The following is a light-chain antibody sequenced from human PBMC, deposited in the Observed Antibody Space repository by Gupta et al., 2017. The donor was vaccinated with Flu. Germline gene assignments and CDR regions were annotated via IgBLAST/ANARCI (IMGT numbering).Light chain of an antibody. Sequence: NFMLTQPHSVPGYPGKTITISCTRSRGNIADNYVQWYQQPPGSAPTNVIYDDDQRPSGVSARFSGSVDSSSNVASLTISGLQTADEADYYCQSYDNTVWVFSGGTKLTVL. CDR2: DDD. J-gene: IGLJ3*02. CDR1: RGNIADNY. CDR3: QSYDNTVWV. V-gene: IGLV6-57*03.